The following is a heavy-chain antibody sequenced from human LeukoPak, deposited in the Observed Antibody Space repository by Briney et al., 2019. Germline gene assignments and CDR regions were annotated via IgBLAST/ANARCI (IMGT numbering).Heavy chain of an antibody. J-gene: IGHJ4*02. Sequence: GGSLRLSCAASGFTFSSYWMSWVRQAPGKGLEWVANIKQDGSKKYYVDSVKGRFTISRDNSKNTLYLQMGSLRAEDMAVYYCARWGYYSNYDYWGQGTLVTVSS. D-gene: IGHD4-11*01. CDR1: GFTFSSYW. CDR2: IKQDGSKK. V-gene: IGHV3-7*01. CDR3: ARWGYYSNYDY.